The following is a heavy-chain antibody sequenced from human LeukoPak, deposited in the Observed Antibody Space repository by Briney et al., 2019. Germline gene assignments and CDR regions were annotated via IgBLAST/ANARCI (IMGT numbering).Heavy chain of an antibody. D-gene: IGHD3-10*01. CDR3: ARDPSSMVRGVTDDY. V-gene: IGHV1-2*02. J-gene: IGHJ4*02. CDR1: GYTFTGYY. Sequence: ASVKVSCKASGYTFTGYYVHWVRQAPGQGLEWMGWINPNSGGTNYAQKFQGRVTMTRDTSISTAYMELSRLRSDDTAVYYCARDPSSMVRGVTDDYWGQGTLVTVSS. CDR2: INPNSGGT.